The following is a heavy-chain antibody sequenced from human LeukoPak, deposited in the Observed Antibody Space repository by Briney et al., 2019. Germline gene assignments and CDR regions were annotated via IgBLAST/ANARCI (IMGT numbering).Heavy chain of an antibody. D-gene: IGHD6-6*01. CDR2: IYYSGST. CDR3: ARSDKSSSSPDYYYYYYMDV. CDR1: GGSISGFY. Sequence: SETLSLTCTVSGGSISGFYWSWIRQPPGRGLEWIGYIYYSGSTYYSPSLKSRVTISVDTSKNQFSLKLNSVTAADTAVYYCARSDKSSSSPDYYYYYYMDVWGKGTTVTVSS. J-gene: IGHJ6*03. V-gene: IGHV4-59*01.